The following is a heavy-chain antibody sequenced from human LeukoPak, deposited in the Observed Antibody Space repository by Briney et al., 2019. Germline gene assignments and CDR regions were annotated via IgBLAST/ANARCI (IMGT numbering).Heavy chain of an antibody. CDR2: IKQDGSEK. Sequence: GGSLRLSCAGSGFTFSSHWMTWVRQAPGKRLEWVANIKQDGSEKYSVVSVKGRFTISRDISKIRLYLQVNCLPAEDMPVYYCAKETYWGQGTLVTVSS. CDR3: AKETY. CDR1: GFTFSSHW. V-gene: IGHV3-7*03. J-gene: IGHJ4*02.